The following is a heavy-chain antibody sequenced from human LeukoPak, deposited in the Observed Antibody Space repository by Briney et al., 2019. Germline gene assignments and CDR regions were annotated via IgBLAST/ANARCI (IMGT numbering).Heavy chain of an antibody. CDR3: AEGDTAMAV. CDR2: IWYDGSNK. D-gene: IGHD5-18*01. V-gene: IGHV3-33*01. J-gene: IGHJ4*02. CDR1: GFTFSSYG. Sequence: GSLRLSCAASGFTFSSYGMHWVRQAPGKGLEWVAVIWYDGSNKYYADSVKGRFTISRDNSKNTLYLLMNSLRAEDTAVYYCAEGDTAMAVWGQGTLVTVSS.